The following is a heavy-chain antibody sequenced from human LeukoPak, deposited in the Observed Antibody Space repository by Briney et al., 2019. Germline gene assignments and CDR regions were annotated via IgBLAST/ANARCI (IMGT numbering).Heavy chain of an antibody. D-gene: IGHD3-22*01. CDR3: AKDPGSYYYDSSGYYLYYFDY. Sequence: GGSLRLSCAASGFTFSSYAMSWVRQAPGKGLEWVSAISGSGGSTYYADSVKGRFTISRDNSKNTLYPQMNSLRAEDTAVYYCAKDPGSYYYDSSGYYLYYFDYWGQGTLVTVSS. J-gene: IGHJ4*02. CDR1: GFTFSSYA. V-gene: IGHV3-23*01. CDR2: ISGSGGST.